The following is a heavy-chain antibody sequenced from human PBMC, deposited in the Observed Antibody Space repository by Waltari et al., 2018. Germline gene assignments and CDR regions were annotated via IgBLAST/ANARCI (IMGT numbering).Heavy chain of an antibody. D-gene: IGHD2-15*01. CDR1: GFTFSRYG. CDR2: IRYDGSNK. V-gene: IGHV3-30*02. J-gene: IGHJ4*02. CDR3: AKDGGSYGGNVGAYNY. Sequence: QVQLVESGVGVVQPGGSLRLSCAGSGFTFSRYGLHWVRQAPGKGLEWGAFIRYDGSNKYYADSVKGRFTISRDNSKNTLYLQMNSLRAEDTAVYYCAKDGGSYGGNVGAYNYWGQGTLVTVSS.